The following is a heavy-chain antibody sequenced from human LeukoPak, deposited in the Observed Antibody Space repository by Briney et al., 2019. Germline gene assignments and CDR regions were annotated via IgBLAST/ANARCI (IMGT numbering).Heavy chain of an antibody. J-gene: IGHJ6*04. CDR2: IKQDGSEK. CDR3: ARHLRYFDWLLKSYYYYGMDV. V-gene: IGHV3-7*03. CDR1: GFTFSSYW. D-gene: IGHD3-9*01. Sequence: GGSLRLSCAASGFTFSSYWMSWVRQAPGKGLEWVANIKQDGSEKYYVDSVKGRFTISRDNAKNSLYLQMNSLRAEDTAAYYCARHLRYFDWLLKSYYYYGMDVWGKGTTVTVSS.